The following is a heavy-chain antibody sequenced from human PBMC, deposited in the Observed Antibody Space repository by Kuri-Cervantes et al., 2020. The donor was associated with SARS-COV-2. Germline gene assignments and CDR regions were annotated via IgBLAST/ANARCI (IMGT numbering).Heavy chain of an antibody. CDR2: ISSSSSTI. Sequence: ETLSLTCAASGFTFSSYSMNWVRQAPGKGLEWVSYISSSSSTIYYADSVKGRFTISGDNAKNSLYLQMNSLRDEGTAVYYCARDLLNVWSGYYYYYGMDVWGQGTTVTVSS. J-gene: IGHJ6*02. V-gene: IGHV3-48*02. CDR3: ARDLLNVWSGYYYYYGMDV. CDR1: GFTFSSYS. D-gene: IGHD3-3*01.